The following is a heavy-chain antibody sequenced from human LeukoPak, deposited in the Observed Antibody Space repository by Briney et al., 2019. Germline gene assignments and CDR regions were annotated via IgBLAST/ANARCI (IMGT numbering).Heavy chain of an antibody. D-gene: IGHD2-21*01. J-gene: IGHJ4*02. CDR1: GFTFSRYS. Sequence: PGGSLRLSCAASGFTFSRYSMNWVRQAPGKGLEWVLYISSSSSTIYYADSVKGRFTISRDKAKNSLYLQMNSLRAEDTAVYYCARNPREDKHQAYYFDYWGQGTLVTVSS. CDR2: ISSSSSTI. CDR3: ARNPREDKHQAYYFDY. V-gene: IGHV3-48*01.